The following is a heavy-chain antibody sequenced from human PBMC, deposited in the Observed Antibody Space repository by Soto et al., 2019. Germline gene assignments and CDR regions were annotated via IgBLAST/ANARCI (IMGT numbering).Heavy chain of an antibody. CDR2: INHSGST. D-gene: IGHD3-10*01. CDR1: GGSFSGYF. J-gene: IGHJ4*02. Sequence: PSETLSLTCAVYGGSFSGYFWSWIRQPPGKGLEWIGEINHSGSTNYNPSLKSRVTISVDTSKNQFSLKLSSVTAADTAVYYCARPLARNYGSGSYFGYWGQGTLVTVSS. CDR3: ARPLARNYGSGSYFGY. V-gene: IGHV4-34*01.